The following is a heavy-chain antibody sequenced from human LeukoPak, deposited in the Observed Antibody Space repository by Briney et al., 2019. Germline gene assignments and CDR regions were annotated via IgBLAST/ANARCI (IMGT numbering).Heavy chain of an antibody. CDR2: IYSGGGT. Sequence: GGSLRLSCAASGFTVSSNYMSWVRQAPGKGLEWVSVIYSGGGTYYADSVKGRFTISRDNSKNTLYLQMNSLRAEDTAVYYCARDRGEYEWDVWGKGTTVTVSS. V-gene: IGHV3-53*01. CDR1: GFTVSSNY. CDR3: ARDRGEYEWDV. D-gene: IGHD2-2*01. J-gene: IGHJ6*04.